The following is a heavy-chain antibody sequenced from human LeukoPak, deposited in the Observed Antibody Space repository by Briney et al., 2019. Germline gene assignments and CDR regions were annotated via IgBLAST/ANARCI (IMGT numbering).Heavy chain of an antibody. J-gene: IGHJ6*02. Sequence: ASVKVSCKASGYTVTSYYMHWVRQAPGQGLEWMAILNPSGGSSNYAQKFQGRATLTRATSTGTVYMELSSLRSEDTAVYYCASVYKHGMDVWGRGTTVTVSS. D-gene: IGHD5-24*01. V-gene: IGHV1-46*01. CDR2: LNPSGGSS. CDR3: ASVYKHGMDV. CDR1: GYTVTSYY.